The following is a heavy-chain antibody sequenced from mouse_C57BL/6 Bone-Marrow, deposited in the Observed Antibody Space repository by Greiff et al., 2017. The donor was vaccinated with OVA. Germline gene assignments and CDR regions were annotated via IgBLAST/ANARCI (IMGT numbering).Heavy chain of an antibody. D-gene: IGHD1-1*02. CDR3: VRHGPQYYGFAY. CDR2: IRSKSNNYAT. Sequence: EVKLMESGGGLVQPKGSLKLSCAASGFSFNTYAMNWVRQAPGKGLEWVARIRSKSNNYATYYADSVKDRFTISRDDSESMLYLQMNKLKTEDTAMYYCVRHGPQYYGFAYWGQGTLVTVSA. J-gene: IGHJ3*01. CDR1: GFSFNTYA. V-gene: IGHV10-1*01.